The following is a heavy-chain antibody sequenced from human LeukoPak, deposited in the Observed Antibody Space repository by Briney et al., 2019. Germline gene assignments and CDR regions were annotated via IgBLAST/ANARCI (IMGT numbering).Heavy chain of an antibody. CDR1: RFTFSNYA. CDR3: AKDGRPYYFDY. J-gene: IGHJ4*02. CDR2: IRYDGSNK. Sequence: PGGSLRLSCAASRFTFSNYAMSWVRQAPGKGLEWVAFIRYDGSNKYYADSVKGRFTISRDNSKNTLYLQMNSLRAEDTAVYYCAKDGRPYYFDYWGQGTLVTVSS. V-gene: IGHV3-30*02.